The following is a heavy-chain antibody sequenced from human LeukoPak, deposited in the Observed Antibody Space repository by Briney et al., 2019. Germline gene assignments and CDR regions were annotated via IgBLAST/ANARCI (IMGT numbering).Heavy chain of an antibody. Sequence: GRSLRLSCAASGFTFSSYAMHWVRQAPGKGLEWVAVISYDGSNKYYADSVKGRFTISRDNSKNTLYLQMNSLRAEDTAVYYCARDRSGITMIDGFDYWGQGTLVTVSS. CDR2: ISYDGSNK. D-gene: IGHD3-22*01. CDR1: GFTFSSYA. V-gene: IGHV3-30-3*01. J-gene: IGHJ4*02. CDR3: ARDRSGITMIDGFDY.